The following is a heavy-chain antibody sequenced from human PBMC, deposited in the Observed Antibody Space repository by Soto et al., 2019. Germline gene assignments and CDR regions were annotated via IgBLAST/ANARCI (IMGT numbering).Heavy chain of an antibody. CDR1: GFTFSGAS. V-gene: IGHV3-21*01. CDR2: ISSGSSDT. J-gene: IGHJ4*02. Sequence: AGGSLRLSCEASGFTFSGASMNWVRQVPGKGLEWVASISSGSSDTWYADSVKGRFIISRDNAQNSLFLQMNTLRPEDTAMYYCARVAYWGPGTQVTVSS. CDR3: ARVAY.